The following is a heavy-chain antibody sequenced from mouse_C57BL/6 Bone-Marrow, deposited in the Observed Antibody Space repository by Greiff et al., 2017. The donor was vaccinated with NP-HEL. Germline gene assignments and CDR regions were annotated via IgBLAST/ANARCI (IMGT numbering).Heavy chain of an antibody. D-gene: IGHD2-3*01. CDR3: ARMAGYYSYYFDY. J-gene: IGHJ2*01. Sequence: QVQLKQPGAELVMPGASVKLSCKASGYTFTSYWMHWVKQRPGQGLEWIGEIDPSDSYTNYNQKFKGKSTLTVDKSSSTAYMQLSSLTSEDSAVYYCARMAGYYSYYFDYWGQGTTLTVSS. CDR1: GYTFTSYW. V-gene: IGHV1-69*01. CDR2: IDPSDSYT.